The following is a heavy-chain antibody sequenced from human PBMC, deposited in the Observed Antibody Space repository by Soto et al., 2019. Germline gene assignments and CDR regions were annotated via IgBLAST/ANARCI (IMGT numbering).Heavy chain of an antibody. J-gene: IGHJ5*02. CDR3: TRDHGIAGIFRWFDP. CDR1: GFTFGDYA. V-gene: IGHV3-49*03. Sequence: GGSLRLSCTASGFTFGDYAMSWFRQAPGKGLEWVGFIRSKAYGGTTEYAASVKGRFTISRDDSKSIAYLQMNSLKTEDTAVYYCTRDHGIAGIFRWFDPWGQGTLVTVSS. D-gene: IGHD6-13*01. CDR2: IRSKAYGGTT.